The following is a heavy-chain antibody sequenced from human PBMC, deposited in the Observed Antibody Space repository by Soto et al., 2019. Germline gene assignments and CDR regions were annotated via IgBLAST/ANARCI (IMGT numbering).Heavy chain of an antibody. Sequence: ASVKVSCKASGYTFTSYGISWVRQAPGQGLEWMGWISAYNGNTNYAQKLQGRVTMTTDTSTSTAYMELRSLRSDDTAVYYCARGPRITIFGLVIMPVEFYPWGQGTLVTVSS. J-gene: IGHJ5*02. D-gene: IGHD3-3*01. V-gene: IGHV1-18*01. CDR1: GYTFTSYG. CDR2: ISAYNGNT. CDR3: ARGPRITIFGLVIMPVEFYP.